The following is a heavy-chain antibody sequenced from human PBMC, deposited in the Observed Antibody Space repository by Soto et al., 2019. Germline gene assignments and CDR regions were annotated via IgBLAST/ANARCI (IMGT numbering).Heavy chain of an antibody. CDR3: AKAPVVVVAAASDY. D-gene: IGHD2-15*01. CDR1: GFTFSSYA. J-gene: IGHJ4*02. CDR2: ISGSGGST. V-gene: IGHV3-23*01. Sequence: PGGSLRLSCAASGFTFSSYAMGWVRQAPGKGLEWVSAISGSGGSTYYADSVKGRFTISRDNSKNTLYLQMNSLRAEDTAVYYCAKAPVVVVAAASDYWGQGTLVTVSS.